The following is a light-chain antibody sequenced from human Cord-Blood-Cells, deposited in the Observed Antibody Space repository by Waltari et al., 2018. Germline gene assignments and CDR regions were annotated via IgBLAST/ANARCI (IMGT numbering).Light chain of an antibody. CDR1: SSDVGGYNY. J-gene: IGLJ2*01. CDR3: CSYAGSYNVV. CDR2: DVS. Sequence: QSALTQPRSVSGSPGQSVTISCTGTSSDVGGYNYVSWYQQHPGKAPKLMIYDVSKRPSGVRDRFSGSKSGHTASLTISGLQAEDEADYYCCSYAGSYNVVFGGGTKLTVL. V-gene: IGLV2-11*01.